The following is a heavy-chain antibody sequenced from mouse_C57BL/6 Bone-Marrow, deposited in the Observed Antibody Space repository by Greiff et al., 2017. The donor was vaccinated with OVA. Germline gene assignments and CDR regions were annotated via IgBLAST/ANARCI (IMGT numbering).Heavy chain of an antibody. V-gene: IGHV1-42*01. J-gene: IGHJ2*01. CDR2: FNPSTGGT. CDR1: GYSFTGYY. CDR3: ARANFDY. Sequence: VQLQQSGPELVKPGASVKISCKASGYSFTGYYMNWVKQSPEKSLEWIGEFNPSTGGTTYNQKFKAKATLTVDKSSSTAYMQLKSLTSEDSAVYYCARANFDYWGQGTTLTVSS.